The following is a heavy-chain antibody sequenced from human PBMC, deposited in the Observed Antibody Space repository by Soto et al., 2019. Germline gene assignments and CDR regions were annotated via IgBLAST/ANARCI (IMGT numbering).Heavy chain of an antibody. CDR2: IYYSGST. D-gene: IGHD6-13*01. Sequence: SETLSVTCTVSGGSISSGGYYWSWISQHPGKGLEWIGYIYYSGSTYYNPSLKSRVTISVDTSKNQFSLKLSSVTAADTAVYYCARDRGAAAGFFDYWGQGTLVTVSS. J-gene: IGHJ4*02. CDR3: ARDRGAAAGFFDY. V-gene: IGHV4-31*03. CDR1: GGSISSGGYY.